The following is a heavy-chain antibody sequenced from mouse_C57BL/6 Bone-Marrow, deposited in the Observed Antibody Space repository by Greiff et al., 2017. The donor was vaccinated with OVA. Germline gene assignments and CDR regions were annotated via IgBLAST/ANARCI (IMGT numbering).Heavy chain of an antibody. CDR3: TREKSCYYGIGYAMDY. J-gene: IGHJ4*01. Sequence: EVMLVESGEGLVKPGGSLKLSCAASGFTFSSYAMSWVRQTPEKRLEWVAYISSGGDYIYYADTVKGRFTISRDNARNTLYLQISSLKSEDTAMYYCTREKSCYYGIGYAMDYWGQGTSVTVSS. CDR2: ISSGGDYI. D-gene: IGHD1-1*01. CDR1: GFTFSSYA. V-gene: IGHV5-9-1*02.